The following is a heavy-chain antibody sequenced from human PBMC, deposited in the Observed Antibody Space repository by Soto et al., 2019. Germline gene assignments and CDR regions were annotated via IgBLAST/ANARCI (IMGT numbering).Heavy chain of an antibody. V-gene: IGHV4-30-2*01. Sequence: PSETLSLTCAVSGVSISSDGYSWSLIRQPPGKGLEWIGFIYQSGSTYYNPSLKSRGTMSVDRSKNQSSLKLTSVTAADTAVYYCARAYYDFWTSYHYGMDVWGQGTTVT. J-gene: IGHJ6*02. D-gene: IGHD3-3*01. CDR1: GVSISSDGYS. CDR2: IYQSGST. CDR3: ARAYYDFWTSYHYGMDV.